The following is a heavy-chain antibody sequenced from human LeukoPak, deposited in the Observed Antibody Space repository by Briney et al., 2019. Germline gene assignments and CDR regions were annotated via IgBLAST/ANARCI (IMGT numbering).Heavy chain of an antibody. CDR1: GYTFTSSY. CDR3: ARDRLRLGYETTNWFDP. V-gene: IGHV1-2*02. J-gene: IGHJ5*02. CDR2: INTNSGGT. D-gene: IGHD2-15*01. Sequence: GAPVKVSCKASGYTFTSSYIHWVRQAPGQGLEWMGWINTNSGGTNHAQKFQGRVTMTRDTSISTAYMELSRLRSDDTAVYYCARDRLRLGYETTNWFDPWGQGTLVTVSS.